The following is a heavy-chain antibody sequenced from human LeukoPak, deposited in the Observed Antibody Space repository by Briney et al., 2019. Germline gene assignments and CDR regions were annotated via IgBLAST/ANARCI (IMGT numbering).Heavy chain of an antibody. CDR1: GYTFTSYG. Sequence: ASVKVSRKASGYTFTSYGISWVRQAPGQGLEGMGWISAYNVNTNYAKKLQGRVTMNTDTSTSTAYMELRSLRSDDTAVYYCARCQYCTNGVCYFGNWFDPWGQGTLVTVSS. D-gene: IGHD2-8*01. J-gene: IGHJ5*02. V-gene: IGHV1-18*01. CDR2: ISAYNVNT. CDR3: ARCQYCTNGVCYFGNWFDP.